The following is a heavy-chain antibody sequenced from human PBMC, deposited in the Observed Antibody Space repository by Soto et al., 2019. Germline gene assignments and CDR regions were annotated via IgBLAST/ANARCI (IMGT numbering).Heavy chain of an antibody. Sequence: SETLSLTCSVSGGSVSNKTYYWSWIRQPPGKRLEWIGYVYYSGTTNYNPSLKSRVTISVDLSKSQFSLRLSSVTTADTALYYCARTTAVPNTLRSRYFFDYWGQGTLVTVSS. CDR2: VYYSGTT. CDR1: GGSVSNKTYY. D-gene: IGHD4-17*01. CDR3: ARTTAVPNTLRSRYFFDY. V-gene: IGHV4-61*01. J-gene: IGHJ4*02.